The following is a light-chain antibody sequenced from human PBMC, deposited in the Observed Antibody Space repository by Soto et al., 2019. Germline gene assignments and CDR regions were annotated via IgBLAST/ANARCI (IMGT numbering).Light chain of an antibody. CDR1: QRLSSTY. Sequence: EIVLTQSPGTLSLSPGERATLSCRASQRLSSTYLAWYQQKPGQAPRLLIYGASSRATGIPDRFSGSGSGTDFTLTISRLEPEDSAVYYCQQYGTSPRGVTFGPGTKVDIK. CDR3: QQYGTSPRGVT. J-gene: IGKJ3*01. CDR2: GAS. V-gene: IGKV3-20*01.